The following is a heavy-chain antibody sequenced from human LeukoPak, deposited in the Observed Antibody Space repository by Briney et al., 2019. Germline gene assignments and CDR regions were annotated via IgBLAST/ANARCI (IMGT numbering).Heavy chain of an antibody. J-gene: IGHJ4*02. CDR1: GFTFKTYA. D-gene: IGHD2-2*03. V-gene: IGHV3-23*01. CDR3: AKDSGYCSSSGCYFDF. CDR2: ISGSGEST. Sequence: GGSLRLSCAASGFTFKTYAMTWVRRAPRKGLEWVSGISGSGESTYYADSVKGRFTISRDNSKNTLYLQMNSLRAEDTAVYYCAKDSGYCSSSGCYFDFWGQGTLVSVSS.